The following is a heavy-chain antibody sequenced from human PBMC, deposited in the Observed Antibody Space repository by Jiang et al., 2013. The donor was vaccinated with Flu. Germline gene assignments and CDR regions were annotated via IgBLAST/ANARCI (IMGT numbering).Heavy chain of an antibody. V-gene: IGHV6-1*01. CDR3: ARDLFQSGSVVVAATASRSGNWFDP. CDR1: SAA. Sequence: SAAWNWIRQSPSRGLEWLGRTYYRSKWYNDYAVSVKSRITINPDTSKNQFSLQLNSVTPEDTAVYYCARDLFQSGSVVVAATASRSGNWFDPWGQGTLVTVSS. J-gene: IGHJ5*02. CDR2: TYYRSKWYN. D-gene: IGHD2-15*01.